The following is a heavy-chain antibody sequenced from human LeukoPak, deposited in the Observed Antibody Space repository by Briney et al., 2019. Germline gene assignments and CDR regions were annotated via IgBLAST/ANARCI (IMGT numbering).Heavy chain of an antibody. CDR1: GGSISSSSYY. D-gene: IGHD3-22*01. CDR2: IYYSGST. Sequence: SETLSVTCTVSGGSISSSSYYWGWIRQPPGKGLEWLGSIYYSGSTYYNPSLKCRVTISGYTSKNQFSLKLSSVTAADTAVYYCGRGLAFYDSSGYYFRRGGWFDPWGQGTLVTVSS. V-gene: IGHV4-39*01. CDR3: GRGLAFYDSSGYYFRRGGWFDP. J-gene: IGHJ5*02.